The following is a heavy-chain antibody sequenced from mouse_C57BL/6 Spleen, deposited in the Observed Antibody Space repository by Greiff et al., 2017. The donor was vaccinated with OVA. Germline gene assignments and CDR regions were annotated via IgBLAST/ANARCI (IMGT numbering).Heavy chain of an antibody. CDR3: ARGVGSSGLAWFAY. D-gene: IGHD3-2*02. V-gene: IGHV1-55*01. Sequence: QVQLQQPGAELVKPGASVKMSCKASGYTFTSYWITWVKQRPGQGLEWIGDIYPGSGSTNYNEKFKSKATLTVDTSSSTAYMQLSSLTSEDSAVYYCARGVGSSGLAWFAYWGQGTLVTVSA. CDR1: GYTFTSYW. J-gene: IGHJ3*01. CDR2: IYPGSGST.